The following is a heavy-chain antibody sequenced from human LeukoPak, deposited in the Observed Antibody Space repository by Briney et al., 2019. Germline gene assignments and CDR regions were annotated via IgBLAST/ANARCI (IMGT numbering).Heavy chain of an antibody. CDR1: GFGFSSFA. CDR3: AKVGPGSYDNSGYYSFFDD. D-gene: IGHD3-22*01. V-gene: IGHV3-23*01. CDR2: ISGSGSGYSS. J-gene: IGHJ4*02. Sequence: GGSLRLSCAASGFGFSSFAMTWVRQAPGKGLEWVSVISGSGSGYSSHYADSVKGRFSISRDNPKNTMYLQMNSLRVEDTALYYCAKVGPGSYDNSGYYSFFDDWGQGTLVTVSS.